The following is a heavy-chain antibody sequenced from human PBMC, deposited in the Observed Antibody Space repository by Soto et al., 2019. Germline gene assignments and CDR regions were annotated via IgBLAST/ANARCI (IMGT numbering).Heavy chain of an antibody. CDR3: GRQGIDYLHGLVDV. CDR2: VYYTGDT. D-gene: IGHD4-17*01. Sequence: QVQLQQSGPRLVKPSETLSLTCTVSSGPDRSHNWGWIRQPPGRGLEWIGYVYYTGDTAYNPSLSGRVTISADTSTNDISLTLNSLTAADTAVYYCGRQGIDYLHGLVDVWGQGTTVSVSS. CDR1: SGPDRSHN. J-gene: IGHJ6*02. V-gene: IGHV4-59*08.